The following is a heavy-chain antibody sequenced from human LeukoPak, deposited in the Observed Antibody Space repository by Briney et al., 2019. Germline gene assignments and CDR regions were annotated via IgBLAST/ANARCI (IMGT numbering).Heavy chain of an antibody. Sequence: GGSLRLSCAASGFTFSSYWMSWVRQAPGKVLEWVANIKQDGSEKYYVDSVKGRFTISRDNAKNSLYLQMNSLRAEDTAVYYCARDSSGWYGHPKNEDYWGQGTLVTVSS. V-gene: IGHV3-7*01. CDR3: ARDSSGWYGHPKNEDY. J-gene: IGHJ4*02. CDR1: GFTFSSYW. CDR2: IKQDGSEK. D-gene: IGHD6-19*01.